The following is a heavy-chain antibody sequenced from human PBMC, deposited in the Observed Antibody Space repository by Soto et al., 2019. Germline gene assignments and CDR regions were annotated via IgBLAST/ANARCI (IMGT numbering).Heavy chain of an antibody. D-gene: IGHD1-26*01. CDR2: ISSSSSYI. Sequence: PGGSLRLSCAASGFTFSSYSMNWVRQAPGKGLEWVSSISSSSSYIYYADSVKGRFTISRDNAKNSLYLQMNSLRAEDTAVYYCARVGGWVPEELTYYYYYMDVWGKGTTVTVSS. V-gene: IGHV3-21*01. CDR1: GFTFSSYS. CDR3: ARVGGWVPEELTYYYYYMDV. J-gene: IGHJ6*03.